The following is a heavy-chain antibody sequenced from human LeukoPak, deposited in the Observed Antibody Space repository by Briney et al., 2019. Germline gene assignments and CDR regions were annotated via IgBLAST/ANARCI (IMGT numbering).Heavy chain of an antibody. CDR2: INHSGST. CDR3: ARGPFDY. CDR1: GGSFSGYY. Sequence: SETLSLTCAVYGGSFSGYYWSWIRQPPRKGLEWIGEINHSGSTNYNPSLKSRVTISVDTSKNQCSLKLSSVTAADTAVYYCARGPFDYWGQGTLVTVSS. J-gene: IGHJ4*02. V-gene: IGHV4-34*01.